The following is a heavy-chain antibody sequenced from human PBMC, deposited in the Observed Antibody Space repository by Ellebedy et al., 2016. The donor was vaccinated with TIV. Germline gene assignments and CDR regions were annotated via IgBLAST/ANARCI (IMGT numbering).Heavy chain of an antibody. CDR3: ARDGSSGWTHATPNFDY. Sequence: GGSLRLSCAASGFTVSSNYMSWVRQAPGKGLVWVSRINSDGSSTSYADSVKGRFTISRDNAKNTLYLQMNSLRAEDTAVYYCARDGSSGWTHATPNFDYWGQGTLVTVSS. J-gene: IGHJ4*02. D-gene: IGHD6-19*01. V-gene: IGHV3-74*01. CDR2: INSDGSST. CDR1: GFTVSSNY.